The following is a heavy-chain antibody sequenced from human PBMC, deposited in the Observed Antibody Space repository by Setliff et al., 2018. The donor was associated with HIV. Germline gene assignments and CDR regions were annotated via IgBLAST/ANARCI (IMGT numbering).Heavy chain of an antibody. Sequence: SETLSLTCTVSGGSISSHYWSWIRQPPGKGLEWIAYIYYSGTTSYNPSLKSRVTISVDTSKNQFSLKLSSVTAADTAVYHCARRVILSYGYYFDYWGQGTLVTVSS. CDR3: ARRVILSYGYYFDY. CDR1: GGSISSHY. D-gene: IGHD3-16*02. CDR2: IYYSGTT. V-gene: IGHV4-59*11. J-gene: IGHJ4*02.